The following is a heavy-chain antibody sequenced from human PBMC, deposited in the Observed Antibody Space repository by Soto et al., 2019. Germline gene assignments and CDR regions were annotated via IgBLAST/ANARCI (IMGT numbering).Heavy chain of an antibody. CDR3: AKDSGSSWYERDNWFDP. CDR1: GFTFSHYA. CDR2: IGSTGTIT. D-gene: IGHD6-13*01. J-gene: IGHJ5*02. V-gene: IGHV3-23*01. Sequence: GGSLRLSCTATGFTFSHYAMKWVRQTPGKGLEWVSSIGSTGTITFYADSVKGRFTISRDNSKNTLYLQMNSLRAEDTAVYYCAKDSGSSWYERDNWFDPWGQGTLVTVSS.